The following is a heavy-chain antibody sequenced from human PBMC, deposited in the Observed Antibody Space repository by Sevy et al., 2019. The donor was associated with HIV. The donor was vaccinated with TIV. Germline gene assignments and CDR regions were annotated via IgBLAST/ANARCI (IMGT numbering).Heavy chain of an antibody. CDR1: GFTFSDYY. J-gene: IGHJ6*02. Sequence: GGSLRLSCAASGFTFSDYYMSWIRQAPGKGLEWVSYISSSGSTIYYADSVKGRFTISRDNAKNSLYLQMNSLRAEDTAVYYCARAMGTEYSSAWYDGKLLPGYYGMDVWGQGTTVTRSS. D-gene: IGHD6-19*01. V-gene: IGHV3-11*04. CDR3: ARAMGTEYSSAWYDGKLLPGYYGMDV. CDR2: ISSSGSTI.